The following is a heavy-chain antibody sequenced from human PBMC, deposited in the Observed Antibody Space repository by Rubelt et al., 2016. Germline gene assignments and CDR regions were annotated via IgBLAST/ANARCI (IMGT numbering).Heavy chain of an antibody. D-gene: IGHD1-14*01. Sequence: QLQLQESGPGLVKPSETLSLTCTVSGGSISSSSYYWDWIRQPPGKGLEWIGSIHYSGTTYYNASLKGRVTISVDTSKNQVSLKLSSVTAADTAVYYCAGSYHTYYFDTWGQGTLVTVSS. CDR2: IHYSGTT. V-gene: IGHV4-39*01. CDR3: AGSYHTYYFDT. J-gene: IGHJ4*02. CDR1: GGSISSSSYY.